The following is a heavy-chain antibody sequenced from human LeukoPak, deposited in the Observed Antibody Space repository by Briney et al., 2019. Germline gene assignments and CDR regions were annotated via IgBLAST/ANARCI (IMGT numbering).Heavy chain of an antibody. Sequence: PSETLSLTCTVSGGSISSYYWSWIRQPPGKGLEWIGYIYYSGSTNYNPSLKSRVTISVDTSKNQFSLKLSSVSAADTAVYYCARDAGYGSGTFDIWGQGTLVTVSS. V-gene: IGHV4-59*12. CDR3: ARDAGYGSGTFDI. CDR2: IYYSGST. J-gene: IGHJ3*02. CDR1: GGSISSYY. D-gene: IGHD3-10*01.